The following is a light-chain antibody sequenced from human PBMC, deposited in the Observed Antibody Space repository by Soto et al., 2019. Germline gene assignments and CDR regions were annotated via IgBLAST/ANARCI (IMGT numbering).Light chain of an antibody. J-gene: IGKJ4*01. CDR2: GAS. CDR1: QGISDY. V-gene: IGKV1-9*01. CDR3: PQFNAYPLT. Sequence: DIQLTQSPSFLSASVGDRVTISCRASQGISDYLAWYQQKPGKAPKLLIYGASTLQSGVPSRFSGSASGTEFTLTISSLQPEDFATYFCPQFNAYPLTFDGGTKLEIK.